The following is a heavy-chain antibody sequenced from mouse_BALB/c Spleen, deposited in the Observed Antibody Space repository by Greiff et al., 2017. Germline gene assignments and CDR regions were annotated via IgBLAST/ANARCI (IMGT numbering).Heavy chain of an antibody. CDR2: ISSGGSYT. Sequence: DVKLVESGGGLVKPGGSLKLSCAASGFTFSSYAMSWVRQSPEKRLEWVAEISSGGSYTYYPDTVTGRFTISRDNAKNTLYLEMSSLRSEDTAMYYCAREGVRRGFAYWGQGTLVTVSA. J-gene: IGHJ3*01. CDR3: AREGVRRGFAY. V-gene: IGHV5-9-4*01. CDR1: GFTFSSYA. D-gene: IGHD2-14*01.